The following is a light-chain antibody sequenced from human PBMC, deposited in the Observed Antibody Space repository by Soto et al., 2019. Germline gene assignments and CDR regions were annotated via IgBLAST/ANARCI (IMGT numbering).Light chain of an antibody. CDR2: ELS. CDR3: SSYAGSNNFVV. J-gene: IGLJ2*01. CDR1: SSDIGGYNY. V-gene: IGLV2-8*01. Sequence: QSVLTQPPSASGSPGQSVTISCTGTSSDIGGYNYVSWYQQHPGKAPKLMIYELSKRPSGVPDRFSGSKSGNTASLTVSGLQAEDEADYYCSSYAGSNNFVVFGGGTKLTVL.